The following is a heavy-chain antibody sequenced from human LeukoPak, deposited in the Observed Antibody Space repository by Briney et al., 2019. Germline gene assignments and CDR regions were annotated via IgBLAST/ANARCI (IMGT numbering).Heavy chain of an antibody. CDR2: IYYNGST. Sequence: SSESLSLTSTVSGGSISSRSYCCGWLRQPPGTGLEWIGSIYYNGSTYYNPSLKSRVTISVDTSKNQSSLKLSSVTAADTAVYYCARQNYYGSSGFDYWGEGALVTVSS. J-gene: IGHJ4*02. V-gene: IGHV4-39*01. CDR3: ARQNYYGSSGFDY. CDR1: GGSISSRSYC. D-gene: IGHD3-22*01.